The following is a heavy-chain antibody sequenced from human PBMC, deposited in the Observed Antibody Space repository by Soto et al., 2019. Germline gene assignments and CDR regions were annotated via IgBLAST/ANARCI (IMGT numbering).Heavy chain of an antibody. CDR3: VKDAILLLEYSSSYFDY. CDR2: ISYDGSNK. Sequence: GGSLRLSCAASGFTFSSYGMHWVRQAPGKGLEWVAVISYDGSNKYYADSVKGRFTISRDNSKNTLYLQMNSLRAEDTAVYYCVKDAILLLEYSSSYFDYWGQGTLVTVSS. CDR1: GFTFSSYG. D-gene: IGHD6-6*01. J-gene: IGHJ4*02. V-gene: IGHV3-30*18.